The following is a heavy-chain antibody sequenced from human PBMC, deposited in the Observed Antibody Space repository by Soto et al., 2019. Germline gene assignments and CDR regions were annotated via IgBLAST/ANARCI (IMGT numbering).Heavy chain of an antibody. CDR3: ANQYSSSSHYYYGMDV. D-gene: IGHD6-6*01. V-gene: IGHV3-23*01. CDR2: ISGSGGST. J-gene: IGHJ6*02. CDR1: GFTFSSYA. Sequence: EVQLLESGGGLVQPGGSLRLSCAASGFTFSSYAMSWVRQAPGKGLEWVSAISGSGGSTYYADSVKGRFTISRDNSKNTLYLQMNSLRAEDTAVYYCANQYSSSSHYYYGMDVWGQGTTVTVSS.